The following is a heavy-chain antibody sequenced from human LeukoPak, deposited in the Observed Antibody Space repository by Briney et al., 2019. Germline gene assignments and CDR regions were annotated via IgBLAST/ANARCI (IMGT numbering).Heavy chain of an antibody. V-gene: IGHV4-4*02. CDR3: ARRFCANGVCYRSGFDI. D-gene: IGHD2-8*01. CDR1: GGSICSSNW. Sequence: PSETLSLTCAVSGGSICSSNWWSWVRQPPGKGLEWIGEIYHSGSTYYNPSLKSRVTISVDTSKNQFSLKVNSVTAADTALYYCARRFCANGVCYRSGFDIWGQGTMVTISS. CDR2: IYHSGST. J-gene: IGHJ3*02.